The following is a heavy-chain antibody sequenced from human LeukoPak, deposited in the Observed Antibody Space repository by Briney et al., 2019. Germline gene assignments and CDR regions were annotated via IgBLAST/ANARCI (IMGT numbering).Heavy chain of an antibody. D-gene: IGHD1-26*01. J-gene: IGHJ4*02. Sequence: PGGSLRLSCAASGFTFSSYAMSWVRQAPGKGLEWVSVISGSGGSTYYADSVKGRFTISRDSSKNTLYLQMNSLRAEDTAVYYCAKDRSGSYSGFDYWAREPWSPSPQ. CDR3: AKDRSGSYSGFDY. CDR1: GFTFSSYA. V-gene: IGHV3-23*01. CDR2: ISGSGGST.